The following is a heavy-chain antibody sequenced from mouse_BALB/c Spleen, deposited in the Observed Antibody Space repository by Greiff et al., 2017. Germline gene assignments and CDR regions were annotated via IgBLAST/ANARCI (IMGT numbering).Heavy chain of an antibody. D-gene: IGHD4-1*01. CDR2: IDPSDSET. CDR3: AGTGTSGAWFAY. J-gene: IGHJ2*01. Sequence: QVHVKQPGAELVKPGAPVKLSCKASGYTFTSYWMNWVKQRPGRGLEWIGRIDPSDSETHYNQKFKDKATLTVDKSSSTAYIQLSSLTSEDSAVYDCAGTGTSGAWFAYWGQGTTLTVSA. CDR1: GYTFTSYW. V-gene: IGHV1-69*02.